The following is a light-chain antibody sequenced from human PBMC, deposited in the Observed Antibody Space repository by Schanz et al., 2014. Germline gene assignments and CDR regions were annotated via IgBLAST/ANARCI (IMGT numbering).Light chain of an antibody. CDR3: AAWDDSLNGLYV. CDR1: NSNIGAGYD. J-gene: IGLJ1*01. V-gene: IGLV1-40*01. Sequence: QSVLTQPPSVSGAPGQRVSISCTGSNSNIGAGYDVHWYQHVPGKPPKLLIYANDNRPSGVPDRFSGSRSGTSASLAISGLQSEDEADYYCAAWDDSLNGLYVFGTGTKLTVL. CDR2: AND.